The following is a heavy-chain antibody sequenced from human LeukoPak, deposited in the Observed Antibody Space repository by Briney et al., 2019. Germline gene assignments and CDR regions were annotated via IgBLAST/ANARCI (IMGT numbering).Heavy chain of an antibody. J-gene: IGHJ6*03. CDR2: IYYSEST. CDR3: ARELVVVVPDTMADATSTKYYYYMDV. CDR1: GDSLSSAGYY. V-gene: IGHV4-31*03. Sequence: SETLSLTCTVSGDSLSSAGYYWTWIRQHPGKGLEWIGNIYYSESTYYNSSLKSRLTISVDTPKNHFSLKLSSVPAADTAVYYCARELVVVVPDTMADATSTKYYYYMDVWGKGTTVTVSS. D-gene: IGHD2-2*01.